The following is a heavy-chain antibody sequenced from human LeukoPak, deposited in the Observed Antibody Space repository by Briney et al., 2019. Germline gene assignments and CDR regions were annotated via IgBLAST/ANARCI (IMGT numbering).Heavy chain of an antibody. Sequence: GGSLRLSCAASGFTFSSYAMSWVRQAPGKGLEWVSVIYSGGSTYYADSVKGRFTISRDNSKNTLYLQMNSLRAEDTAVYYCAREGYSGSYYLNYWGQGTLVTVSS. CDR1: GFTFSSYA. CDR2: IYSGGST. D-gene: IGHD1-26*01. CDR3: AREGYSGSYYLNY. J-gene: IGHJ4*02. V-gene: IGHV3-66*01.